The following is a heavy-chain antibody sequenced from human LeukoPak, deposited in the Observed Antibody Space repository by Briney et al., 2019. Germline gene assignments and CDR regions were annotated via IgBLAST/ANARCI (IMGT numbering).Heavy chain of an antibody. CDR1: GGSFSGYY. CDR3: ARLSRYITMIVVVITQYAYFDY. J-gene: IGHJ4*02. D-gene: IGHD3-22*01. Sequence: SETLSLTCAVYGGSFSGYYWSWIRQPPGKGLEWIGEINHSGSTNYNPSLKSRVTISVDTSKNQFSLKLSSVTAADTAVYYCARLSRYITMIVVVITQYAYFDYWGQGTLVTVSS. V-gene: IGHV4-34*01. CDR2: INHSGST.